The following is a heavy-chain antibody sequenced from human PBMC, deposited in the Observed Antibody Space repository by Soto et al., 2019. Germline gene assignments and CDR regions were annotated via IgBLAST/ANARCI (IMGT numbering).Heavy chain of an antibody. V-gene: IGHV1-2*02. CDR2: INPNSGGT. D-gene: IGHD7-27*01. Sequence: ASVKVSCKASGYTFTGYYMHWVRQAPGQGLEWMGWINPNSGGTNYAQKFQGRVTMTRDTSISTAYMELSRVRSDDTAVYYCARGIWGPYYYGMDVWGQGTTVTVSS. CDR1: GYTFTGYY. J-gene: IGHJ6*02. CDR3: ARGIWGPYYYGMDV.